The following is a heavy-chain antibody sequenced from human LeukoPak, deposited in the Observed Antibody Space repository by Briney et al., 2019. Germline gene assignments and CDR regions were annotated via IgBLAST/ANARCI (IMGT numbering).Heavy chain of an antibody. CDR2: IYYSGST. J-gene: IGHJ4*02. D-gene: IGHD3-10*01. Sequence: SETLSLTCTVSGGSISSYYWSWIRQPPGKGLEWIAYIYYSGSTNYNPSLKSRVTTSVDTSKNQFSLQLSSVTAADTAVYYCARDGYYGSGSHTAYFDYWGQGTLVTVSS. CDR1: GGSISSYY. CDR3: ARDGYYGSGSHTAYFDY. V-gene: IGHV4-59*01.